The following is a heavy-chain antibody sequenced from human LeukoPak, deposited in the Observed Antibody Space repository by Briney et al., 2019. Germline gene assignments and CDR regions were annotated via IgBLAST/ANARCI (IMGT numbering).Heavy chain of an antibody. CDR3: ARGPYGTGSHFDF. CDR2: MNPKSGDT. J-gene: IGHJ4*02. CDR1: ASTFRSYD. Sequence: GASVKVSCKASASTFRSYDINWVRQATGQGLEWMGWMNPKSGDTGYTQRFQGRVTMTRDTSINTAYMELSSLSFEDTAVYYCARGPYGTGSHFDFCGQGTLVTVSS. V-gene: IGHV1-8*02. D-gene: IGHD3-10*01.